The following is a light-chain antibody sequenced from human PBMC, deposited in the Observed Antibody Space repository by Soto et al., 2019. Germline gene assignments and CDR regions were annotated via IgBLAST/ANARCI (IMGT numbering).Light chain of an antibody. J-gene: IGKJ1*01. CDR1: QSISSW. V-gene: IGKV1-5*03. CDR3: QQYNSYWT. Sequence: DIQMTHSPSTLSASVGDRVTITCRASQSISSWLAWDQQKPGKAPKLLIYKASSLESGVPSRFSGSGSGTEFTLTISSLQPDDFATYYCQQYNSYWTFGQGTKVELK. CDR2: KAS.